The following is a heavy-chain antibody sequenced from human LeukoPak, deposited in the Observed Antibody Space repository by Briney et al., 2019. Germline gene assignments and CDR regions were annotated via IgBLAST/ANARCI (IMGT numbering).Heavy chain of an antibody. Sequence: PTQTLSLTCTVSGGSISSGGYYWSWIRQHPGKGLEWIGYIYYSGSTYYNPSLKSRVTISVDTSKNQFSLKLSSVTAADTAVYYCARGGDTGGHEGNWFDPWGQGTLVTVSS. CDR2: IYYSGST. CDR3: ARGGDTGGHEGNWFDP. D-gene: IGHD5-18*01. J-gene: IGHJ5*02. V-gene: IGHV4-31*03. CDR1: GGSISSGGYY.